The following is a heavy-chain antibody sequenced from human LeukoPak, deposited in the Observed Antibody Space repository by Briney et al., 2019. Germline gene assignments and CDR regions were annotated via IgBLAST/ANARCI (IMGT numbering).Heavy chain of an antibody. D-gene: IGHD3-16*01. Sequence: PSERLSLTCTVSGGSISSGGYYWSWIRQHPGEGLEWIGYIYYSGDTYYDPSLSSRVIISVDTSKNQFSLKLSSVTAADTAVYYCARGFGGVDTQHLDYWGQGTLVTVSS. CDR2: IYYSGDT. CDR3: ARGFGGVDTQHLDY. J-gene: IGHJ4*02. CDR1: GGSISSGGYY. V-gene: IGHV4-31*03.